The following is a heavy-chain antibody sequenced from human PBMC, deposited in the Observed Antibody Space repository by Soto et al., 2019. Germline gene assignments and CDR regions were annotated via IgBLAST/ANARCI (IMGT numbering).Heavy chain of an antibody. V-gene: IGHV1-18*01. CDR2: ISAHNGNT. Sequence: QVHLVQSGAEVKKPGASVKVSCKGSGYAFTTYGITWVRQAPGQGLEWRGWISAHNGNTNYAQKLQGRVTVTRDTSTSRAYMELRSLRAVDTAGYYCARGRYGDYWGQGALVTVSS. D-gene: IGHD1-1*01. CDR3: ARGRYGDY. CDR1: GYAFTTYG. J-gene: IGHJ4*02.